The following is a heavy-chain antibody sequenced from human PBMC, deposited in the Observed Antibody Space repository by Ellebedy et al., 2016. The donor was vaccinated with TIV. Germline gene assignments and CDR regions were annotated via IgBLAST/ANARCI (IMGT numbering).Heavy chain of an antibody. CDR1: GFTFSNYA. J-gene: IGHJ4*02. CDR3: ARELGMEDVEYGDFDY. CDR2: ISGNGGPT. D-gene: IGHD2-8*02. Sequence: GESLKISCAASGFTFSNYALTWVRQAPGKGLEWVSSISGNGGPTSYADSVKGRFTISRDNSKNTLYLQMKSLRVEDTAMYYCARELGMEDVEYGDFDYWGLGTLVTVSS. V-gene: IGHV3-23*01.